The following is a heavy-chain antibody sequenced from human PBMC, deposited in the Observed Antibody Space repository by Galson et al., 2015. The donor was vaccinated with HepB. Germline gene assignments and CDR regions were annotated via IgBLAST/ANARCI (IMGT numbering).Heavy chain of an antibody. D-gene: IGHD5-12*01. CDR1: GFTFSDYP. CDR3: ASFPEGNGHDGPLAS. Sequence: SLRLSCAASGFTFSDYPMSWIRQAPGKGLEWVSYIRTCSSYNTYAYSAQGRCTITSDNDEASLYLQIQSMNLQDKDTGYYASFPEGNGHDGPLASWVKGT. CDR2: IRTCSSYN. V-gene: IGHV3-11*03. J-gene: IGHJ5*02.